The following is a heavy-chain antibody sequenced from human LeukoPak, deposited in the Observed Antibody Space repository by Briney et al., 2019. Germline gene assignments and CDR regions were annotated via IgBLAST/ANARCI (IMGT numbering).Heavy chain of an antibody. CDR3: AREREGALSPIFTSGSYWFDP. D-gene: IGHD1-26*01. CDR2: ISSSSRYI. V-gene: IGHV3-21*01. Sequence: PGGSLRIFCAAPGFTLSSYSMNWGRQAPGKGREWGSSISSSSRYIYYADSVKGRFTISRDNAKNSLYLQMNSLRAEDTAVYYCAREREGALSPIFTSGSYWFDPWGQGTLVTVSS. J-gene: IGHJ5*02. CDR1: GFTLSSYS.